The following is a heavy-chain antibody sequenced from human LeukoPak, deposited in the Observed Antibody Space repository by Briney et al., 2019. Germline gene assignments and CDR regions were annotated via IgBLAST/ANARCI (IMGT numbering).Heavy chain of an antibody. J-gene: IGHJ4*02. D-gene: IGHD3-22*01. CDR1: GYTFTSYG. CDR2: ISAYNGNT. CDR3: AREGSDYYDSSGYYDY. Sequence: GASVKVSCKASGYTFTSYGISWVRQAPGQGLEWMGWISAYNGNTNYAQKLQGRVTMTTDTSTSTAYMELRSLRSDDTAVYYCAREGSDYYDSSGYYDYWSQGTLVTVSS. V-gene: IGHV1-18*01.